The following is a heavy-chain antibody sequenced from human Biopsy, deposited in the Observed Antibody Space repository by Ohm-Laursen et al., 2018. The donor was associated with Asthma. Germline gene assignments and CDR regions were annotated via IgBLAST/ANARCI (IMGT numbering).Heavy chain of an antibody. Sequence: GTLSLTCTVSGVSISSDYWSWIRQPPGKGLEWIGHIYYSGSTNYQPSLKSRVTISVDTSKNQFSLKLRSMTAADAAVYYCARGISRVTGLFDHFDSWGQGTLVTVSS. CDR1: GVSISSDY. CDR3: ARGISRVTGLFDHFDS. CDR2: IYYSGST. D-gene: IGHD2-21*02. J-gene: IGHJ4*02. V-gene: IGHV4-59*01.